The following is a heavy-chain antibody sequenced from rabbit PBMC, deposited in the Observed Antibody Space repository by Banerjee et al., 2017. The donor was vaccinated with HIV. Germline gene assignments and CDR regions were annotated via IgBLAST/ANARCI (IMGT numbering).Heavy chain of an antibody. Sequence: EESGGDLVKPEGSLTLTCKASGFSFSSSYWICWVRQAPGKGLEWIACIYAGSSGSTYYASWAKGRFTISKTSSTTVTLQMTSLTAADTATYFCARGAFYAGYAGYGYATAFDLWGPGTLVTVS. CDR3: ARGAFYAGYAGYGYATAFDL. J-gene: IGHJ4*01. D-gene: IGHD6-1*01. CDR1: GFSFSSSYW. CDR2: IYAGSSGST. V-gene: IGHV1S45*01.